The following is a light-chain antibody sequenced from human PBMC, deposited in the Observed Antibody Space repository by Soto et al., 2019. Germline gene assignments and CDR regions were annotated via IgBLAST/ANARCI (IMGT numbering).Light chain of an antibody. CDR3: QQYGDSRWT. Sequence: EVVLTQSPATLSVSPGERATLSCRASQSVSIKLAWNQQKPGQAPRLLIYSASHRATGIPDRFSGSESGTDFTLTISRLEPEDFAVYYCQQYGDSRWTFGQGTKVDIK. CDR1: QSVSIK. CDR2: SAS. J-gene: IGKJ1*01. V-gene: IGKV3-20*01.